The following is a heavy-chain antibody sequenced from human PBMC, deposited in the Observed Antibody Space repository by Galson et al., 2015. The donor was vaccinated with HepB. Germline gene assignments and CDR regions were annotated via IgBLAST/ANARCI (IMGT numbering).Heavy chain of an antibody. J-gene: IGHJ4*02. CDR2: ISAYNGNT. D-gene: IGHD5-18*01. CDR1: GYTFTSYG. CDR3: ARILGGDTAMVTAD. Sequence: SVKVSCKASGYTFTSYGISWVRQAPGQGLEWMGWISAYNGNTNYAQKLQGRVTMTTDTSTSTAYMELRSLRSDDTAVYYCARILGGDTAMVTADWGQGTLVTVSS. V-gene: IGHV1-18*01.